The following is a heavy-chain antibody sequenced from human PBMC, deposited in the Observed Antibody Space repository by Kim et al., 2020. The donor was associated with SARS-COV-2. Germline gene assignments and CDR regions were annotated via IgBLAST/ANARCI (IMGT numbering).Heavy chain of an antibody. D-gene: IGHD3-3*01. CDR1: GFNFNAYA. CDR3: VKGARRSGYFFDH. Sequence: GGSLRLYCAASGFNFNAYAMYWVRQAPGKGLEWVSGIKWNSGSFVYADSVRGRFTISRDNAKNSLYLHMISLRDEDTALYYCVKGARRSGYFFDHWGQGTLVTVSS. V-gene: IGHV3-9*01. CDR2: IKWNSGSF. J-gene: IGHJ4*02.